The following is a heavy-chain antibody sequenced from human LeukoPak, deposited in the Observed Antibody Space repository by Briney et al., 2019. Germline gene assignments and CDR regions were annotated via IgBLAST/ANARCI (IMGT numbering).Heavy chain of an antibody. J-gene: IGHJ4*02. CDR3: ARAPRKGSSSWYFDY. CDR2: IYYSGST. V-gene: IGHV4-59*01. Sequence: KPSETLSLTCAVYGGSFSGYYWSWIRQPPGKGLEWLGYIYYSGSTNYNPSLKSRVTISVDTSKNQFSLKLNSVTAADTAVYYCARAPRKGSSSWYFDYWGQGTLVTVSS. D-gene: IGHD6-6*01. CDR1: GGSFSGYY.